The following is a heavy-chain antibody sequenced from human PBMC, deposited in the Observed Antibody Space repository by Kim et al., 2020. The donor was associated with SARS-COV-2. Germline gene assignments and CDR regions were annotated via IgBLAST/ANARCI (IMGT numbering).Heavy chain of an antibody. CDR2: T. D-gene: IGHD1-26*01. J-gene: IGHJ4*02. V-gene: IGHV1-18*01. CDR3: ARIPLISGSYY. Sequence: TNYAQKLQGRVTMTTDTSTSTAYMELRSLRSDDTAVYYCARIPLISGSYYWGQGTLVTVSS.